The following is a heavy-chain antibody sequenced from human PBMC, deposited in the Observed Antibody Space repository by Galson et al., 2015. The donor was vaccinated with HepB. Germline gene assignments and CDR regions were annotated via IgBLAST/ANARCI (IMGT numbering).Heavy chain of an antibody. CDR3: ARVDTYYDILTAPGAFSSYGMDV. V-gene: IGHV1-69*13. CDR1: GGTFSSYA. J-gene: IGHJ6*02. CDR2: IIPIFGTA. Sequence: SVKVSCKASGGTFSSYAISWVRQAPGQGLEWMGGIIPIFGTANYAQKFQGRVTITADESTSTAYMELSSLRSEDTAVYYCARVDTYYDILTAPGAFSSYGMDVWGQGTTVTVSS. D-gene: IGHD3-9*01.